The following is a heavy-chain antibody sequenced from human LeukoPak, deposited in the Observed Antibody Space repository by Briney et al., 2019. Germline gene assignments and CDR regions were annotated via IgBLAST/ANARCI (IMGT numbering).Heavy chain of an antibody. D-gene: IGHD3-22*01. J-gene: IGHJ6*03. V-gene: IGHV1-2*02. CDR1: GYTFTSYA. CDR3: ARMIVEGGYYYYYYMDV. CDR2: INPNSGGT. Sequence: GASVKVSCKASGYTFTSYAMNWVRQAPGQGLEWMGWINPNSGGTNYAQKFQGRVTMTRDTSISTAYMELSMLRSDDTAVYYCARMIVEGGYYYYYYMDVWGKGTTVTVSS.